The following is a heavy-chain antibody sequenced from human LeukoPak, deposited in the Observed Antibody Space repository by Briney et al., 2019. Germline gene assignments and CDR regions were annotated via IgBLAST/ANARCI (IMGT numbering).Heavy chain of an antibody. J-gene: IGHJ4*02. CDR1: GYTFTSYY. CDR3: ATEAGNWAGIDY. D-gene: IGHD7-27*01. CDR2: INPSGGST. V-gene: IGHV1-46*01. Sequence: ASVKVSCKASGYTFTSYYMHWVRQAPGQGLEWMGIINPSGGSTSYAQKFQGRVTMTRDTSTSTVYMELSSLRSEDTAVYYCATEAGNWAGIDYWGQGTLVTVSS.